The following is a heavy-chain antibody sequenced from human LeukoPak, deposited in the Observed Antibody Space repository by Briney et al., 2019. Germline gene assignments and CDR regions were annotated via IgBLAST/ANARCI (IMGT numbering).Heavy chain of an antibody. V-gene: IGHV3-23*01. CDR2: ISGSGGST. Sequence: GGSLSLSCAASGFTFSSYAFTWVRQAPGKGLEWVSVISGSGGSTSYADSVKGRFTISRDNSKYTLYLQMNSLRAEDTAVYYCAKVLRSDYVWGSYRYPDYWGQGTLVTVSS. D-gene: IGHD3-16*02. J-gene: IGHJ4*02. CDR3: AKVLRSDYVWGSYRYPDY. CDR1: GFTFSSYA.